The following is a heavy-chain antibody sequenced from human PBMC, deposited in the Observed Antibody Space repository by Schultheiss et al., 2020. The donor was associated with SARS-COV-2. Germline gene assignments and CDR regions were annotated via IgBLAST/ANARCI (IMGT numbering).Heavy chain of an antibody. CDR3: ARENLITMIVEFHGRTVWFDP. J-gene: IGHJ5*02. CDR1: GYTFTGYY. V-gene: IGHV1-2*04. D-gene: IGHD3-22*01. Sequence: ASVKVSCKASGYTFTGYYMHWVRQAPGQGLEWMGWINPNSGGTNYAQKFQGWVTMTRDTSISTAYMELSRLRSDDTAVYYCARENLITMIVEFHGRTVWFDPWGQGTLVTVSS. CDR2: INPNSGGT.